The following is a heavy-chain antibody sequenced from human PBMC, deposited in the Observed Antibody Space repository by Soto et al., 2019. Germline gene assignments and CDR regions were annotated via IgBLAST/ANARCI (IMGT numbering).Heavy chain of an antibody. CDR1: GGSISSYY. CDR2: IYYSGST. V-gene: IGHV4-59*01. J-gene: IGHJ6*02. CDR3: ARLRGYSDLSDYYYGMDV. Sequence: PSETLSLTCTVSGGSISSYYWSWIRQPPGKGLEWIGYIYYSGSTNYNPSLKSRVTISVDTSKNQFSLKLSSVTAADTAVYYCARLRGYSDLSDYYYGMDVWGQGTTVTVS. D-gene: IGHD5-18*01.